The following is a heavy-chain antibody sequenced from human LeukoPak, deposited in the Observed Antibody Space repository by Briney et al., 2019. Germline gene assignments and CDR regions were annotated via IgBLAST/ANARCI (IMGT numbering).Heavy chain of an antibody. Sequence: PGGSLRLSCAASGFSFSYYAMHWVRQAPGKGLEHVSTISGNGGSAYYGDSVKGRFTISRDNSKNTVFLQMGSLRADDMAVYFCARVPRPCGSSTSCQGAFDVWGQGTMVTVSS. CDR3: ARVPRPCGSSTSCQGAFDV. CDR1: GFSFSYYA. V-gene: IGHV3-64*02. J-gene: IGHJ3*01. CDR2: ISGNGGSA. D-gene: IGHD2-2*01.